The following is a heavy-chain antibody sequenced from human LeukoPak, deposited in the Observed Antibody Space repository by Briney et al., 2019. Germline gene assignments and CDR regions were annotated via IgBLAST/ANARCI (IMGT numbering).Heavy chain of an antibody. J-gene: IGHJ6*03. CDR2: ISSDSSYI. D-gene: IGHD4-17*01. Sequence: GGSLRLSCAASGFTFSSCSMNWVRQAPGKGLEWVSAISSDSSYIYYADSVRGRFTISRDNAKNSLYLQMSSLRAEDTAVYYCARIRDFGASYHYFYMDVWGKGTTVTVSS. CDR3: ARIRDFGASYHYFYMDV. CDR1: GFTFSSCS. V-gene: IGHV3-21*01.